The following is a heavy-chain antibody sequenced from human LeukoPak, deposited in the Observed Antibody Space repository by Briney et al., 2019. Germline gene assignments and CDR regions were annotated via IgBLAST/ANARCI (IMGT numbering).Heavy chain of an antibody. CDR1: GFSFSDYY. CDR2: ISSSTGSST. CDR3: AKDGDYGSGSYVGS. D-gene: IGHD3-10*01. Sequence: GGSLRLSCAASGFSFSDYYMGWIRQAPGKGPEWVSYISSSTGSSTYYAESVKGRFTISRDNIRRLLYLQMSSLRAEDTAIYYCAKDGDYGSGSYVGSWGQGTLVTVSS. V-gene: IGHV3-11*01. J-gene: IGHJ4*02.